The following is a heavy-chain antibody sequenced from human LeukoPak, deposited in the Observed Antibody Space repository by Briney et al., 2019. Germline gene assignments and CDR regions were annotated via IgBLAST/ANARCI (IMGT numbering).Heavy chain of an antibody. J-gene: IGHJ4*02. CDR1: GFTFSSYG. CDR2: IWYDGSNK. CDR3: ARGASTYYYDSSGYYSDY. V-gene: IGHV3-33*01. D-gene: IGHD3-22*01. Sequence: GGSLRLSCAASGFTFSSYGMHWVRQAPGKGLEWVAVIWYDGSNKYYADSVKGRFTISRDNSKNTLYLQMNSLRAEDTAVYYCARGASTYYYDSSGYYSDYWGQGTLVTVSS.